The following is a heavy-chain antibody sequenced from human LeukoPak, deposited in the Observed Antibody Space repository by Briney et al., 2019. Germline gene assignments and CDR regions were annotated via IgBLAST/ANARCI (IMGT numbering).Heavy chain of an antibody. CDR3: ARADYYDSSGYLLEVYYFDY. CDR1: GGTFSSYA. J-gene: IGHJ4*02. CDR2: IIPIFGTA. D-gene: IGHD3-22*01. Sequence: SVKVSCKASGGTFSSYAISWVRQGPGQGLEWVGGIIPIFGTANYAQKFQGRVTITTDESTSTAYMEPSSLRSEDTAVYYCARADYYDSSGYLLEVYYFDYWGQGTLVTVSS. V-gene: IGHV1-69*05.